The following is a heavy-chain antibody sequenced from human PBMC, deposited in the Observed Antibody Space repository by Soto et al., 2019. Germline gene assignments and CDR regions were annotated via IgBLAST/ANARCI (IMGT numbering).Heavy chain of an antibody. CDR3: ARSGLRMATHSGPY. D-gene: IGHD5-12*01. Sequence: GASVTVSCKASGYTFTGYYMHWVRQAPGQGLEWMGWINPNSGGTNYAQKFQGRVTMTTDTSTSTAYMELRSLRSDDTAVYYCARSGLRMATHSGPYWGQGTLVTVSS. CDR1: GYTFTGYY. CDR2: INPNSGGT. J-gene: IGHJ4*02. V-gene: IGHV1-2*02.